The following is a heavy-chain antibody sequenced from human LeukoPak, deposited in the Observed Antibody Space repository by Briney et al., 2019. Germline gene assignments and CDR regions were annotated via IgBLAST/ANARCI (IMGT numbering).Heavy chain of an antibody. Sequence: SETLSLTCSVSGGSISSYYWSWIRQPPGKGMEWIGYIYYSGSTNYHPSLKSRVTMSVDTSKNQFSLKLCSVTAADTAVYHCAGGGQWLAFDYSGQGTLVTVSS. J-gene: IGHJ4*02. CDR1: GGSISSYY. CDR3: AGGGQWLAFDY. CDR2: IYYSGST. V-gene: IGHV4-59*01. D-gene: IGHD6-19*01.